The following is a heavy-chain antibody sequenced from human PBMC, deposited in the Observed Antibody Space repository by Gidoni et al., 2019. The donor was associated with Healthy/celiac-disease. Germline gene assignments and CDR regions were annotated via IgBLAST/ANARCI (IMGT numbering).Heavy chain of an antibody. Sequence: GLEWIGEINHSGSTNYNPSLKSRVTISVDTSKYQFSLKLSSVTAADTAVYYCARGLRQQWLVLGYYYGMDVWGQGTTVTVSS. V-gene: IGHV4-34*01. D-gene: IGHD6-19*01. CDR2: INHSGST. CDR3: ARGLRQQWLVLGYYYGMDV. J-gene: IGHJ6*02.